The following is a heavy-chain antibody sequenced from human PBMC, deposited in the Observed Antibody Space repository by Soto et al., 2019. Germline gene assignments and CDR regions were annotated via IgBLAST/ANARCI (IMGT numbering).Heavy chain of an antibody. CDR3: ARIHWAQSGLDY. D-gene: IGHD3-16*01. J-gene: IGHJ4*02. CDR2: VTHSGTA. V-gene: IGHV4-30-2*01. CDR1: GGSIDSGAYS. Sequence: PSETLSLTCAVSGGSIDSGAYSLSWIRQPPGKGLEWIGYVTHSGTAYSIPSLNGRLTLSVASSQTQFSLKLTSVTAADSAVYYCARIHWAQSGLDYWGRGILVTVSS.